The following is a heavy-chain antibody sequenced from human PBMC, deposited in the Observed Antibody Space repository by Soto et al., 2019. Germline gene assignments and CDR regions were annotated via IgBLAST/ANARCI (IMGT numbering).Heavy chain of an antibody. CDR3: TRDASRDSSARGWFDP. V-gene: IGHV3-21*01. Sequence: PGGSLRLSCAVSGFTFRSFTMNWVRQAPGKGLEWVSTISINSAYIYYTDSLRGRFTISRDNAKNSLHLQMNSLRAEDTAVYYCTRDASRDSSARGWFDPWGPGTLVTVSS. CDR2: ISINSAYI. J-gene: IGHJ5*02. CDR1: GFTFRSFT. D-gene: IGHD6-13*01.